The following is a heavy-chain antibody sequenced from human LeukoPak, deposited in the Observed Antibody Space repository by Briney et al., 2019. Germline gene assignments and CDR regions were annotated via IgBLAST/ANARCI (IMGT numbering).Heavy chain of an antibody. V-gene: IGHV1-2*02. CDR2: INPNSGGT. CDR1: GYTFTGYY. CDR3: ASQGGVYYYDSSGYHKNNWSDP. D-gene: IGHD3-22*01. J-gene: IGHJ5*02. Sequence: ASVKVSCKASGYTFTGYYMHWVRQAPGQGLEWMGWINPNSGGTNYAQKFQGRVTMTRDTSISTAYMELSRLRSDDTAVYYCASQGGVYYYDSSGYHKNNWSDPWGQGTLVTVSS.